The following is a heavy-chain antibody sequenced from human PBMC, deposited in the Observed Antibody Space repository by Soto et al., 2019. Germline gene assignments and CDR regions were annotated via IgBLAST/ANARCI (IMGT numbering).Heavy chain of an antibody. CDR1: GYMFTKSA. Sequence: QVHLVQSGAEVKKPGASVKVSCKASGYMFTKSAMHWVRQAPGQRLEWMGWISGDRGNTKYSPKLQDRVTITRDTSESTAYMELSSLRSEDTALYYCARDGVAAGNINFDYWGQGTLVTVSS. D-gene: IGHD6-19*01. CDR2: ISGDRGNT. J-gene: IGHJ4*01. V-gene: IGHV1-3*01. CDR3: ARDGVAAGNINFDY.